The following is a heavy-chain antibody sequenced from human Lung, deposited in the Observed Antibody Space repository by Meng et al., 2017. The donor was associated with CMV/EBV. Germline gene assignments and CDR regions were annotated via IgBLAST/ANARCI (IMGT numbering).Heavy chain of an antibody. CDR2: ISSSGDII. CDR1: GFTFRSYE. Sequence: SXKISXAASGFTFRSYEMNWVRQAPGMGLEWVSYISSSGDIIYYADSVKGRFSISRDNAKNSLYLQMSSLRADDTAVYYCARDKSGPFTIPYYYYGMDVWGTGTXVPVAS. CDR3: ARDKSGPFTIPYYYYGMDV. V-gene: IGHV3-48*03. D-gene: IGHD3-3*01. J-gene: IGHJ6*04.